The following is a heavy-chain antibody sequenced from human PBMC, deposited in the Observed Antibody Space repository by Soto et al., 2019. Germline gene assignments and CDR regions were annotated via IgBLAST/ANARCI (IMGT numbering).Heavy chain of an antibody. Sequence: QVQLQESGPGLVKPSQTLSLTCTVSGGSISSGDYYWSWIRQPPGKGLEWIGYIYYSGSTYYNPSLKSRVTLSVDASMTQFSLKLSSVTAADTAVYYCARVGGFGATTIDYWGQGTLVTVSS. D-gene: IGHD3-10*01. CDR3: ARVGGFGATTIDY. CDR2: IYYSGST. V-gene: IGHV4-30-4*01. J-gene: IGHJ4*02. CDR1: GGSISSGDYY.